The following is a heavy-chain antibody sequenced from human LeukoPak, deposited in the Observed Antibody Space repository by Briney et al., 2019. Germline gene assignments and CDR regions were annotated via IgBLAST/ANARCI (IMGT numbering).Heavy chain of an antibody. V-gene: IGHV1-69*05. CDR3: ARAADSSGYGNWFDP. D-gene: IGHD3-22*01. CDR1: GGTFSSYA. Sequence: GASVKVSCKASGGTFSSYAISWVRQAPGQGLEWMGGIIPIFGTANYAQKFQGRVTITTDESTSTAYMELSSLRSEDTAVYYCARAADSSGYGNWFDPWGQGTLVTVSS. J-gene: IGHJ5*02. CDR2: IIPIFGTA.